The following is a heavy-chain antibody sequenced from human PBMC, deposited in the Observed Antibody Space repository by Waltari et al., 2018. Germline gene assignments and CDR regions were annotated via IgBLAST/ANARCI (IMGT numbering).Heavy chain of an antibody. D-gene: IGHD3-10*01. J-gene: IGHJ4*02. CDR2: ISSDSTTI. V-gene: IGHV3-48*04. CDR1: GFTFSSYA. Sequence: EVQLVESGGGLVQPGGSLRLSCAASGFTFSSYAMNWVRQAPGKGLELISYISSDSTTIYYADSLKGRFTISRDNAKNSLYLQMNSLRAEDTAVYYCAKDQKGIDYWGQGTLVTVSS. CDR3: AKDQKGIDY.